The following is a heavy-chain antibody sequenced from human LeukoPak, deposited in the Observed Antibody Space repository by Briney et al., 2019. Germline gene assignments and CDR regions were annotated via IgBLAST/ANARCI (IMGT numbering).Heavy chain of an antibody. CDR2: ISYDGSNK. Sequence: PGGSLRLSCAASGFTFSSYGMHWVRQAPGKGLEWVAVISYDGSNKYYADSVKGRFTISRDNSKNTLYLQMNSLRAEDTAVYYCAKDLELRGYYYNWFDPWGQGTLVTVSS. CDR3: AKDLELRGYYYNWFDP. D-gene: IGHD3-22*01. CDR1: GFTFSSYG. J-gene: IGHJ5*02. V-gene: IGHV3-30*18.